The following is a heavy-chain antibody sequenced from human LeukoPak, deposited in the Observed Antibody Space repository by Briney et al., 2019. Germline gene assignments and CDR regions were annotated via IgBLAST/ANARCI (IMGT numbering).Heavy chain of an antibody. J-gene: IGHJ4*02. V-gene: IGHV3-23*01. D-gene: IGHD5-18*01. Sequence: PGGSLRLSCAASGFTYINYAMSWVRQTPGKGLEWVSTISGSGGTIYYADSVKGRFTISRDNSKNTLNLQMHSLRADDTAVYYCAKGRGYNYAPFDYWGQGIVVTVSS. CDR2: ISGSGGTI. CDR3: AKGRGYNYAPFDY. CDR1: GFTYINYA.